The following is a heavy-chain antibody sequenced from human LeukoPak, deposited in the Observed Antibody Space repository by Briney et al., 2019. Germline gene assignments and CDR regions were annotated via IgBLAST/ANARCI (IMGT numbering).Heavy chain of an antibody. Sequence: SVKVSCXASGGTFSSYAISWVRQAPGQGLEWMEGIIPIFGTANYAQKFQGRVTITADESTSTAYMELSSLRSEDTAVYYCASEGVVVPAAMSPLGYWGQGTLVTVSS. CDR1: GGTFSSYA. D-gene: IGHD2-2*01. CDR3: ASEGVVVPAAMSPLGY. V-gene: IGHV1-69*13. J-gene: IGHJ4*02. CDR2: IIPIFGTA.